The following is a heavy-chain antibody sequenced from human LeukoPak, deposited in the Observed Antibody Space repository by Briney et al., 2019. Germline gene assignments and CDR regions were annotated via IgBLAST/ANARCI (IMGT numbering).Heavy chain of an antibody. CDR2: IRSKANSYAT. Sequence: PGGSLRLSCAASGFTFSGSAMHGVRQASGKGLEWVGRIRSKANSYATAYAASVKGRFTISRDDSKNTAYLQMNSLKTEDTAVYYCTRLVVTALGSWGQRTLVTVSS. V-gene: IGHV3-73*01. D-gene: IGHD2-21*02. CDR1: GFTFSGSA. CDR3: TRLVVTALGS. J-gene: IGHJ5*02.